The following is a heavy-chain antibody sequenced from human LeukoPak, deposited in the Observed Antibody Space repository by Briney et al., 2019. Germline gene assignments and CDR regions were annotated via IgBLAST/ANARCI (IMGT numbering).Heavy chain of an antibody. V-gene: IGHV4-38-2*02. J-gene: IGHJ5*02. CDR2: VNYSGST. CDR1: GYSISSTYY. CDR3: ARRGTGLDWVDP. Sequence: SETLSLTCTVSGYSISSTYYWGWIRQPPGKGLEWIGEVNYSGSTNYNPSLKSRVTISVDTSKNQFSLKLSSVTAADTAIYYCARRGTGLDWVDPWGQGSLVTVSS. D-gene: IGHD1-14*01.